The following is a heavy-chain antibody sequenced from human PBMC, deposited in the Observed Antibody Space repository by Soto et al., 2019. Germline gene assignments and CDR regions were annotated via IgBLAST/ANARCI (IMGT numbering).Heavy chain of an antibody. CDR2: ISAYNGNT. Sequence: ASVKVSCKASGYTFTSYGISWVRQAPGQGLEWMGWISAYNGNTNYAQKLQGRVTMTTDTSTSTAYMELRSLRSDDTGVYYCGRDANTFRYCSGGRCWDYYYGMDVWGEGTTVTVSS. V-gene: IGHV1-18*01. J-gene: IGHJ6*04. D-gene: IGHD2-15*01. CDR1: GYTFTSYG. CDR3: GRDANTFRYCSGGRCWDYYYGMDV.